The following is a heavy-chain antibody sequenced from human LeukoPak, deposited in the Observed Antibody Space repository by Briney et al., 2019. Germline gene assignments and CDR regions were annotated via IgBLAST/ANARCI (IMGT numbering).Heavy chain of an antibody. Sequence: SETLSLTCAVYGGSFSGYYWSWIRQPPGKGLEWIGEINHSGSTNYNPSLKSRVTILVDTSKNQFSLKLSSVTAADTAVYYCARDGNDFWNDQRFDPWGQGTLVTVSS. D-gene: IGHD3-3*01. CDR3: ARDGNDFWNDQRFDP. CDR2: INHSGST. V-gene: IGHV4-34*01. J-gene: IGHJ5*02. CDR1: GGSFSGYY.